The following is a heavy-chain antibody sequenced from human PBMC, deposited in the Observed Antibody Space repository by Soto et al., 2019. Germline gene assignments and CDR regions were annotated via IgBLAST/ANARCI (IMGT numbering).Heavy chain of an antibody. CDR3: ARGSRGGYDYIWGSYLY. D-gene: IGHD3-16*01. CDR2: INPSGGST. J-gene: IGHJ4*02. V-gene: IGHV1-46*03. Sequence: QVQLVQSGAEVKKPGASVKVSCKASGYTITSYYMHWVRQAPGQGLEWMGIINPSGGSTTYAQKFQGRVTMTSDTSTKTVYIELSSLRSEDTAVYYCARGSRGGYDYIWGSYLYWGQGTLVTVSS. CDR1: GYTITSYY.